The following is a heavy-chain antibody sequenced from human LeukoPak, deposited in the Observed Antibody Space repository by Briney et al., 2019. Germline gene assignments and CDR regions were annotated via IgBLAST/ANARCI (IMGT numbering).Heavy chain of an antibody. Sequence: SETLSLTCTVSGGSISTSNYYWGWIRQPPVKGLEWIGNIFYSGSTYYSPSLKSRVTISLDTSKNQFSLKLSSVTAADTAVYYCARVGYSGYALGYWGQGTLVTVSS. J-gene: IGHJ4*02. CDR3: ARVGYSGYALGY. D-gene: IGHD5-12*01. V-gene: IGHV4-39*07. CDR1: GGSISTSNYY. CDR2: IFYSGST.